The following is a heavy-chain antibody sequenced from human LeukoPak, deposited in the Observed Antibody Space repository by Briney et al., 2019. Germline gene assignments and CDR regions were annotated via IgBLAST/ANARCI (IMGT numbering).Heavy chain of an antibody. J-gene: IGHJ4*02. Sequence: GGPLRLSCTASGFTFGDYAMSWVRQAPGKGLEWVGFIRSKAYGGTTEYAASVKGRFTISRDDSKSIAYLQMNSLRTEDTAVYYCTRHPSWGSPNFDYWGQGTLVTVSS. D-gene: IGHD3-16*01. CDR3: TRHPSWGSPNFDY. CDR1: GFTFGDYA. CDR2: IRSKAYGGTT. V-gene: IGHV3-49*04.